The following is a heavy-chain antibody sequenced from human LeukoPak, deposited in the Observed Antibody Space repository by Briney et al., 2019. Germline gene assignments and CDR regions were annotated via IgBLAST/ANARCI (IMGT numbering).Heavy chain of an antibody. Sequence: GGSLRLSCAASGFTFSSYGMHWVRQAPGKGLEWVAFIRYDGSNKYYADSVKGRFTISRDNSKNSLYLQMNSLRVEDMALYLCVKSQDGGWHSRSYDYWGQGTLVTVSS. CDR3: VKSQDGGWHSRSYDY. D-gene: IGHD6-19*01. V-gene: IGHV3-30*02. J-gene: IGHJ4*02. CDR2: IRYDGSNK. CDR1: GFTFSSYG.